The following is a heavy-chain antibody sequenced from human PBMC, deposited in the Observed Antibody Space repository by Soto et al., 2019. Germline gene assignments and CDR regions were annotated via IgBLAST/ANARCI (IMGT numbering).Heavy chain of an antibody. CDR1: GYTFTSYG. V-gene: IGHV1-18*04. D-gene: IGHD6-13*01. Sequence: ASVKVSCKASGYTFTSYGISWVRQAPGQGLEWMGWISAHNGNTDYAQKFQGRVTMATDTSTSTASMELRSLRSDDTAVYYCARGSYISSWYSLDYWGQGTLVTVSS. CDR2: ISAHNGNT. J-gene: IGHJ4*02. CDR3: ARGSYISSWYSLDY.